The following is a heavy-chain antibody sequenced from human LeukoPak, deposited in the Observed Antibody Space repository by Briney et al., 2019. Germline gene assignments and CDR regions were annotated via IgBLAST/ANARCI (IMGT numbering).Heavy chain of an antibody. CDR1: GGSFSGYY. J-gene: IGHJ4*02. CDR3: AGGGYSSSSDY. D-gene: IGHD6-6*01. CDR2: INHSGST. Sequence: SETLSLTCAVYGGSFSGYYWSWIRQPPGKGPEWIGEINHSGSTNYNPSLKSRVTISVDTSKNQFSLKLSSVTAADTAVYYCAGGGYSSSSDYWGQGTLVTVSS. V-gene: IGHV4-34*01.